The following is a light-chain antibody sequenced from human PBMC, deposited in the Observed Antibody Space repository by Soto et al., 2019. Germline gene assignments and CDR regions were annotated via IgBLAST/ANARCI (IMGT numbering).Light chain of an antibody. Sequence: VLTQSPGTLSLSPGERATLSCRSSQTIGTNYIAWYQQKPGQAPRLLIFAASNRATDIPDRFVGGGSGTDFTLSISRLEPEDFAVYYCQHYGRSLSCTFGQGTNVEIK. CDR3: QHYGRSLSCT. J-gene: IGKJ1*01. V-gene: IGKV3-20*01. CDR2: AAS. CDR1: QTIGTNY.